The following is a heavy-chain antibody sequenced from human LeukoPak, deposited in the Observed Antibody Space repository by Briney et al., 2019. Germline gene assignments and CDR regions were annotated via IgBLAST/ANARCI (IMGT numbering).Heavy chain of an antibody. V-gene: IGHV3-48*03. CDR3: ARSPAAAGTGWFDP. CDR1: GFTFSSYE. D-gene: IGHD6-13*01. Sequence: GGALRLSCAASGFTFSSYEMNWVRQAPGKGLEWVSYISSSGSTIYYADSVKGRFTISRDNAKNSLYLQMNSLRAEDTAVYYCARSPAAAGTGWFDPWGQGTLVTVSS. J-gene: IGHJ5*02. CDR2: ISSSGSTI.